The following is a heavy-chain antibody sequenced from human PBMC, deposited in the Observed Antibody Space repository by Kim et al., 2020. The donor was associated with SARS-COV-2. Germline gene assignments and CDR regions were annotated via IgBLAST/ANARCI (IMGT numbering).Heavy chain of an antibody. Sequence: SVKGRFTISRDKAKNSLYMQMNSLRAEDTAVYYCARAYGSGSYYGGGLDYWGQGTLVTVSS. J-gene: IGHJ4*02. V-gene: IGHV3-21*01. CDR3: ARAYGSGSYYGGGLDY. D-gene: IGHD3-10*01.